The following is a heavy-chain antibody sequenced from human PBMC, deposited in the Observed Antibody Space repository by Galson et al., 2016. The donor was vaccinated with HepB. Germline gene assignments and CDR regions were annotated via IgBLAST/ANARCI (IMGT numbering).Heavy chain of an antibody. CDR2: ISGDGSYK. D-gene: IGHD1-26*01. CDR3: AKSATVGGATSLDS. V-gene: IGHV3-30*18. Sequence: SLRLSCAASGFTFNFYAMHWVRQAPGKGLEWVAIISGDGSYKDYADSVKGRFTISRDNSKNTLYLQMDSLRAEDTAVYYCAKSATVGGATSLDSWGQGNMVTVSS. CDR1: GFTFNFYA. J-gene: IGHJ4*02.